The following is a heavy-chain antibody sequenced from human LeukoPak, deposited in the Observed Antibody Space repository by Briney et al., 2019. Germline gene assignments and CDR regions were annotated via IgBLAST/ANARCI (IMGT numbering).Heavy chain of an antibody. CDR1: GYTFTSYG. J-gene: IGHJ4*02. CDR3: ARWGLEYSYKNYFDY. V-gene: IGHV1-18*01. Sequence: GASVKVSCKASGYTFTSYGISGVRQAPGQGLEWMGRISAYNGNTNYAQKLQGRVTMTTDTSTSTAYMELRSLRSDDTAVYYCARWGLEYSYKNYFDYWGQGTLVTVSS. CDR2: ISAYNGNT. D-gene: IGHD5-18*01.